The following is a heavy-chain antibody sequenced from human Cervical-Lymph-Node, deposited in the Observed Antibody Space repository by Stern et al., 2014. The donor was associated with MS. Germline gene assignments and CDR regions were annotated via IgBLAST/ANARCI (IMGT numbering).Heavy chain of an antibody. CDR2: LRRSGSSI. V-gene: IGHV3-11*01. D-gene: IGHD6-19*01. J-gene: IGHJ3*02. Sequence: MQLVESGGGFVKPGGSLRLSCAASGFTFSDYYMSWIRQAPGQGLELISSLRRSGSSIYYADSWKGRLTLPKGHATNTLYLQMNSLRAEDTAVYYCARSHSKWLVHDAFDIWGQGTMVSVSS. CDR1: GFTFSDYY. CDR3: ARSHSKWLVHDAFDI.